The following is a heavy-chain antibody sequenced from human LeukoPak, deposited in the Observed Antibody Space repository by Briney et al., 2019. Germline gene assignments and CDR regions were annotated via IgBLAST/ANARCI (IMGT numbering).Heavy chain of an antibody. Sequence: GASVKVSCKASGGTFSSYAISWVRQAPGQGLEWMGRIIPILGIANYAQKFQGRVTITTDESTSTAYMELSSLRSEDTAVYYCARGDSGYLSPWGQGTLVTVSS. CDR1: GGTFSSYA. CDR2: IIPILGIA. V-gene: IGHV1-69*04. J-gene: IGHJ5*02. CDR3: ARGDSGYLSP. D-gene: IGHD5-12*01.